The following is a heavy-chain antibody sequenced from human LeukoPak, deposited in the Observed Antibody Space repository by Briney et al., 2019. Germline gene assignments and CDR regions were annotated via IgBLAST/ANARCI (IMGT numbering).Heavy chain of an antibody. CDR3: AKDIGLYGSGSQTSGFDP. D-gene: IGHD3-10*01. Sequence: PGGSLRLSCAASGFTFSSYSMNWVRQAPGKGLEWVSGISWNSGSIGYADSVKGRFTISRDNAKNSLYLQMNSLRAEDTALYYCAKDIGLYGSGSQTSGFDPWGQGTLVTVSS. CDR2: ISWNSGSI. CDR1: GFTFSSYS. V-gene: IGHV3-9*01. J-gene: IGHJ5*02.